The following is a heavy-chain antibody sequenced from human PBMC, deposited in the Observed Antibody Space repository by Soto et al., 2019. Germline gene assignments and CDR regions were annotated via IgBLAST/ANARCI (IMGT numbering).Heavy chain of an antibody. D-gene: IGHD6-13*01. CDR2: ISDNGGTT. J-gene: IGHJ4*02. Sequence: SLRLSCAASEFTFSNYAMSWVRQAPGKGLEWVSSISDNGGTTYYADSVKGRFTISRDNSKNKLYLQIKSLRAEDTAVYYCAKNPQQLIFYLNYWGQGTQVTVSS. CDR1: EFTFSNYA. CDR3: AKNPQQLIFYLNY. V-gene: IGHV3-23*01.